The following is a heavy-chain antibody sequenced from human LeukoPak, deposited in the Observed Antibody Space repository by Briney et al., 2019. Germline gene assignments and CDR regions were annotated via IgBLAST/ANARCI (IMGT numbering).Heavy chain of an antibody. CDR2: INHSGST. V-gene: IGHV4-34*01. Sequence: PSETLSLTCADYGGSFSGYYWSWIRQPPGKGLEWIGEINHSGSTNYNPSLKSRVTISVDTSKNQFSLKLSSVTAADTAVYYCARVSRAYSSSWYYFDYWGQGTQVTVSS. D-gene: IGHD6-13*01. CDR1: GGSFSGYY. J-gene: IGHJ4*02. CDR3: ARVSRAYSSSWYYFDY.